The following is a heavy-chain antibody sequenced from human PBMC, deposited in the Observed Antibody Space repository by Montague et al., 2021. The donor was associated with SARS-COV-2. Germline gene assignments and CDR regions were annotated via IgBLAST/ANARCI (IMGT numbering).Heavy chain of an antibody. Sequence: SETLSLTCTVSDGSISSGSYYWGWIRQPPGKGLEWIGSIYYSGSTYKNPSLKSRVTLSVDMSENHFSLKLSSVTAADTAVYYCARERSSGWDWGQGTLVTVSS. CDR1: DGSISSGSYY. CDR2: IYYSGST. V-gene: IGHV4-39*07. D-gene: IGHD6-19*01. J-gene: IGHJ4*02. CDR3: ARERSSGWD.